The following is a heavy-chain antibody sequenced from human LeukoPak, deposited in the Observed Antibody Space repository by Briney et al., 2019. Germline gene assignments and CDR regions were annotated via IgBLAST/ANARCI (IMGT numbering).Heavy chain of an antibody. CDR1: GFTFSRFA. D-gene: IGHD4-17*01. Sequence: GGCLRLSCAASGFTFSRFAMSWVRQAPGKGLEWVSAISGSGSDTYYADSVKGRFTVSRGNSKNTLYLQMNSLRAEDTALYYCAKDRYGDYSFEYWGQGTLVTVSS. V-gene: IGHV3-23*01. CDR3: AKDRYGDYSFEY. J-gene: IGHJ4*02. CDR2: ISGSGSDT.